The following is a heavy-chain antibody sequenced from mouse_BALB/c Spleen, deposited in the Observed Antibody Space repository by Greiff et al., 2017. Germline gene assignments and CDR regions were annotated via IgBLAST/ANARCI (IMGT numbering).Heavy chain of an antibody. CDR3: ARSGMITTGFAY. J-gene: IGHJ3*01. D-gene: IGHD2-4*01. CDR2: INPSTGYT. Sequence: QVHVKQSGAELAKPGASVKMSCKASGYTFTSYWMHWVKQRPGQGLEWIGYINPSTGYTEYNQKFKDKATLTADKSSSTAYIQLSSLTSEDSAVYYCARSGMITTGFAYWGQGTLVTVSA. CDR1: GYTFTSYW. V-gene: IGHV1-7*01.